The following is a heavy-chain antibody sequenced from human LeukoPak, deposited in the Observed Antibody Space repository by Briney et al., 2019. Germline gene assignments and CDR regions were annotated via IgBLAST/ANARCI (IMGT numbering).Heavy chain of an antibody. J-gene: IGHJ4*02. V-gene: IGHV3-30-3*01. Sequence: GSLRLSCAASGFTFSSYAMHWVRQAPGKGLEWVAVISYDGSNKYYADSVEGRFTISRDNSKNTLYLQMNSLRAEDTAVYYCARAELGMSLDYWGQGTLVTVSS. D-gene: IGHD7-27*01. CDR2: ISYDGSNK. CDR1: GFTFSSYA. CDR3: ARAELGMSLDY.